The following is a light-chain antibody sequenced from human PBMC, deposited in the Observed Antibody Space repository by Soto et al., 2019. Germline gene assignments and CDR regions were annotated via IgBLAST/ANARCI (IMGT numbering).Light chain of an antibody. CDR2: DAS. V-gene: IGKV1-6*01. J-gene: IGKJ4*01. CDR3: LQDDSYPLT. Sequence: AIQMTQSPSSLSASVGDRVTITCRASQGIRNDLSWYQQKPGKAPELLIYDASSLQSGVPSRFSGSGSGTDFSLNISSLQPEDFGTYYCLQDDSYPLTFGGGTKVEIK. CDR1: QGIRND.